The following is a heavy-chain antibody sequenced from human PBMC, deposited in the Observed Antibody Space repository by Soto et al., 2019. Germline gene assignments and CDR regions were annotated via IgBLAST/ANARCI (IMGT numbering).Heavy chain of an antibody. CDR1: GFTFSSYS. J-gene: IGHJ6*02. CDR2: ISSSSSTI. Sequence: GGSLRLSCAASGFTFSSYSMNWFRQAPGKGLEWVSYISSSSSTIYYADSVKGRFTISRDNAKNSLYLQMNSLRDEDTAVYYCARIDASDYYYYGMDVWGQGTTVTVSS. CDR3: ARIDASDYYYYGMDV. D-gene: IGHD2-2*01. V-gene: IGHV3-48*02.